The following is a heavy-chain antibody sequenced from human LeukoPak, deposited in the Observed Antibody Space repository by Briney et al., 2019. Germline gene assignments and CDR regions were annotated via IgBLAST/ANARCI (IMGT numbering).Heavy chain of an antibody. J-gene: IGHJ6*03. CDR3: AKDYSSSWYRYMDV. D-gene: IGHD6-13*01. CDR2: INWNGGST. CDR1: GFTFDDYA. Sequence: PGGSLRLSCAASGFTFDDYAMHWVRQAPGKGLEWVSGINWNGGSTGYADSVKGRFTISRDNAKNSLYLQMNSLRAEDTALYYCAKDYSSSWYRYMDVWGKGTTVTVSS. V-gene: IGHV3-9*01.